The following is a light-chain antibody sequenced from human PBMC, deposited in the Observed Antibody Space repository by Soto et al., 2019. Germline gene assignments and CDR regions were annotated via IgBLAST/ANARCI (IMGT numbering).Light chain of an antibody. CDR1: QTISRS. J-gene: IGKJ2*01. V-gene: IGKV1-39*01. Sequence: DIQMTQSPSSLSAYVGDRVTITCRASQTISRSLHWYQQRPGKGPKLLIYVASTLESGVPSRFSGSGSGTDFTLTISALQPEDSATYYCQQSDSTPFTFGRGTKVE. CDR2: VAS. CDR3: QQSDSTPFT.